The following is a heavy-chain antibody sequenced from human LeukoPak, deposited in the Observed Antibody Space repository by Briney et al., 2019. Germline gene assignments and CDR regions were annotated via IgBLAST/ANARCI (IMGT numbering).Heavy chain of an antibody. V-gene: IGHV4-34*01. CDR1: GGSFSGYY. J-gene: IGHJ3*02. CDR2: INHSGST. D-gene: IGHD2-2*01. Sequence: PSATLSLTCAVYGGSFSGYYWSWIRQHPGKGLEWIGEINHSGSTNYNPSLKSRVTISVDTSKNQFSLKLSSVTAADTAVYYCARAVIVVVPAAEQSFDIWGQGTMVTVSS. CDR3: ARAVIVVVPAAEQSFDI.